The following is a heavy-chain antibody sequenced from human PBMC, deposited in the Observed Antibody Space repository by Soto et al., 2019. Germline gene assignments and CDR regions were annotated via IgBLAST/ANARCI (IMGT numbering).Heavy chain of an antibody. D-gene: IGHD6-13*01. CDR2: IYHSGST. J-gene: IGHJ6*02. V-gene: IGHV4-4*02. Sequence: PSETLSLTCAVSGGSISSSNWWSWVSQPPGKGLEWIGEIYHSGSTNYNPSLKSRVTISVDKSKNQFSLKLSSVTAADTAVYYCARGTAALLPGYYYYGMDVWGQGTTVTVSS. CDR1: GGSISSSNW. CDR3: ARGTAALLPGYYYYGMDV.